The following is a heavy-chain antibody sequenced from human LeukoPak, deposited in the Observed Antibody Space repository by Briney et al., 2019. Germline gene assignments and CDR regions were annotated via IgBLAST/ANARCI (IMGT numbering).Heavy chain of an antibody. V-gene: IGHV3-53*01. CDR3: ARAPVTSCRGAFCYPFDY. D-gene: IGHD2-15*01. J-gene: IGHJ4*02. Sequence: GGSLRLSCAASGFTVSSNYMSWVRQAPGKGLEWVSVIYSGGSTYYADSVKGRFTISRDNSKNTLYLQMNRLRVEDAAVYYCARAPVTSCRGAFCYPFDYWGQGTLVTVSS. CDR1: GFTVSSNY. CDR2: IYSGGST.